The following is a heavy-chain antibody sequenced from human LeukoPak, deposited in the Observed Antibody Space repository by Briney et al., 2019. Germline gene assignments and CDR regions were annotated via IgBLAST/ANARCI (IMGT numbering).Heavy chain of an antibody. D-gene: IGHD3-10*01. CDR2: ISAYNGNT. Sequence: ASVKVSCKASGYTFTSYGISWVRQAPGQGLEWMGWISAYNGNTNYAQKLQGRVTMTTDTSTSTVYMELSRLRSEDTALYYCARDYHGSGSLTTFDYWGQGTLVTVSS. CDR3: ARDYHGSGSLTTFDY. J-gene: IGHJ4*02. V-gene: IGHV1-18*01. CDR1: GYTFTSYG.